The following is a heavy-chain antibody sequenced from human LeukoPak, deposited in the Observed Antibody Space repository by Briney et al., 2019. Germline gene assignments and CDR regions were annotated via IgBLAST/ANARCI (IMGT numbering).Heavy chain of an antibody. V-gene: IGHV3-30*18. CDR3: AKAFGGTDFDY. D-gene: IGHD3-10*01. Sequence: HTGGSLRLSCAASGFTFSSYGMSWVRQAPGKGLEWVAVISYDGSNKYYADSVKGRFTISRDNSKNTLYLQMNSLRAEDTAVYYCAKAFGGTDFDYWGQGTLVTVSS. CDR2: ISYDGSNK. CDR1: GFTFSSYG. J-gene: IGHJ4*02.